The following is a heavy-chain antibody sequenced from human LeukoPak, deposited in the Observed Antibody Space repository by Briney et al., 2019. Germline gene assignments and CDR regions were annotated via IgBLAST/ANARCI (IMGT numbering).Heavy chain of an antibody. J-gene: IGHJ4*02. CDR1: GGSFSGYY. Sequence: SETLSLTCAVYGGSFSGYYWSWIRQPPGKGLEWIGEINHGGSTNYNPSLKSRVTISVDTSKNQFSLKLSSVTAADTAVYYCARQMGYCSTSSCYTSDYFDFWGQGALVTVSS. D-gene: IGHD2-2*01. CDR3: ARQMGYCSTSSCYTSDYFDF. V-gene: IGHV4-34*01. CDR2: INHGGST.